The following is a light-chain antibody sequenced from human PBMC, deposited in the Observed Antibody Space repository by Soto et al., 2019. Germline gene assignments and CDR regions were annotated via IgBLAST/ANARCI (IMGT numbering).Light chain of an antibody. CDR3: QHCDGLTPEIV. J-gene: IGKJ3*01. CDR1: QDISKY. V-gene: IGKV1-33*01. CDR2: DAS. Sequence: DIQLTQSPSSLSASVGDRVTISCQASQDISKYLNWYQQKPGKVPQLLIYDASSLETGVPSRFSGDGSGTEFTFTISSLQPEDIATYYCQHCDGLTPEIVFGPGTKVEIK.